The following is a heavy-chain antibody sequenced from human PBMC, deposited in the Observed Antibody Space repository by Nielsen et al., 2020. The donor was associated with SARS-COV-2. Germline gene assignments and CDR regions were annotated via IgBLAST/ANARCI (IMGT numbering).Heavy chain of an antibody. D-gene: IGHD3-16*02. V-gene: IGHV4-39*01. CDR2: IYYSGSP. CDR1: GGSTSSSSYY. Sequence: SDTLSLTCTAPGGSTSSSSYYRGWIRQPPGKGRVWIGSIYYSGSPYYNPSLKSRVTISVDTSKNKFSLKLSSVTAADTAVYYCARHPRGYYDYVWGSYRLFWYFDLWGRGTLVTVSS. J-gene: IGHJ2*01. CDR3: ARHPRGYYDYVWGSYRLFWYFDL.